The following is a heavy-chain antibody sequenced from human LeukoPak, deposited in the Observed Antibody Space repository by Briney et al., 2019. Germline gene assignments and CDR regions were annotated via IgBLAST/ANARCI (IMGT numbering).Heavy chain of an antibody. CDR1: GFTFSNYW. V-gene: IGHV3-7*01. CDR3: ARQRGSSCFDY. Sequence: PGGSLRLSCAASGFTFSNYWMSWVRQAPGKGLEWVANIKQDGSEKYYVDPVKGRFTISRDNAKNSLYLQMNSLRAEDTAVYYCARQRGSSCFDYWGQGTQVTVSS. D-gene: IGHD6-13*01. CDR2: IKQDGSEK. J-gene: IGHJ4*02.